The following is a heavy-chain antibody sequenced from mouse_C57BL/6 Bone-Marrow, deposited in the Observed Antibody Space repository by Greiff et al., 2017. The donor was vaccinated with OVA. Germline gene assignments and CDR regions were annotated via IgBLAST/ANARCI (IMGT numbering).Heavy chain of an antibody. CDR2: FHPYNDDT. V-gene: IGHV1-47*01. CDR3: ARGSYYYGSFDY. J-gene: IGHJ2*01. CDR1: GYTFTTYP. Sequence: QVQLKESGAELVKPGASVKMSCKASGYTFTTYPIEWMKQNHGKSLEWIGNFHPYNDDTKYNEKFKGKATLTVEKSSSTVYLELSRLTSDDSAVYYCARGSYYYGSFDYWGQGTTLTVSS. D-gene: IGHD1-1*01.